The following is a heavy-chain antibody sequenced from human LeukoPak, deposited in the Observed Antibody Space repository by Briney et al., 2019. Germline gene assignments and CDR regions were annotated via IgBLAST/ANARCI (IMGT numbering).Heavy chain of an antibody. CDR1: GYTFTGYS. Sequence: ASVNVSCTASGYTFTGYSMRWVRQAPGQGLEWMGCINPTSGGTNYAQKFQGRVSMSRDIYISTAYLELSGLRYDDTAVYYCARESPRGNWNYYWFDPWRQGTLVSVSS. CDR2: INPTSGGT. J-gene: IGHJ5*02. CDR3: ARESPRGNWNYYWFDP. D-gene: IGHD1-7*01. V-gene: IGHV1-2*02.